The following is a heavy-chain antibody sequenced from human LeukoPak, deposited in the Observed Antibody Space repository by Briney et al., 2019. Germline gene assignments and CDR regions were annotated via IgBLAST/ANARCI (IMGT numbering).Heavy chain of an antibody. J-gene: IGHJ6*03. CDR2: IYTSGST. V-gene: IGHV4-61*02. D-gene: IGHD3-3*01. CDR1: GGSISSGSYY. Sequence: KPSETLSLTCTVSGGSISSGSYYWSWIRQPAGKGLEWIGRIYTSGSTNYNPSPRSRVTISIDTSKNQFSLKMSYVTAADTAVYYCARDHDFWSGYYKYYYTDVWGKGTTVTVSS. CDR3: ARDHDFWSGYYKYYYTDV.